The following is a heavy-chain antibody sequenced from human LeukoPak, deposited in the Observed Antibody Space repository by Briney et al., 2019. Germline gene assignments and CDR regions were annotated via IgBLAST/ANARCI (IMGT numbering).Heavy chain of an antibody. CDR3: AAGYCSSASCSEFDY. Sequence: APVKVSCKASGYTFTSYGISWVRQAPGQGLEWMGWISTYNGNTNYAQKLQGRVTMTTDTSTSTAYMALRSLRSDDTAVYYCAAGYCSSASCSEFDYWGQGTLVTVSS. D-gene: IGHD2-2*03. CDR2: ISTYNGNT. CDR1: GYTFTSYG. J-gene: IGHJ4*02. V-gene: IGHV1-18*01.